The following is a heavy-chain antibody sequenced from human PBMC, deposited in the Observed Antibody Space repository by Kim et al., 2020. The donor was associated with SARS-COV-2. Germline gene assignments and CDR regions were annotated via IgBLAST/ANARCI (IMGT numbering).Heavy chain of an antibody. V-gene: IGHV3-7*01. D-gene: IGHD2-15*01. Sequence: GGSLRLSCAASGFTFSSYWMSWVRQAPGKGLEWVANIKQDGSEKYYVDSVKGRFTISRDNAKNSLYLQMNSLRAEDTAVYYCARSRVVVVAAIDAFDIWGQGTMVTVSS. J-gene: IGHJ3*02. CDR2: IKQDGSEK. CDR1: GFTFSSYW. CDR3: ARSRVVVVAAIDAFDI.